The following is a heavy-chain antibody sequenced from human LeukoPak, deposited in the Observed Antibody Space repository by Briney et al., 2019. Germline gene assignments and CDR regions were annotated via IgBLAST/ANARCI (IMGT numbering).Heavy chain of an antibody. V-gene: IGHV1-18*04. CDR1: GYTSTSYG. CDR3: ARDEHYYGSGTYYRRASTFDI. D-gene: IGHD3-10*01. J-gene: IGHJ3*02. CDR2: ISANNGYT. Sequence: GASVKVSCKASGYTSTSYGISWVRQAPGQGLEWMGWISANNGYTNYAQKLQGRVTMTTDTSTTTAYMELTSLTSDDTAMYYCARDEHYYGSGTYYRRASTFDIWGQGTMVTVSS.